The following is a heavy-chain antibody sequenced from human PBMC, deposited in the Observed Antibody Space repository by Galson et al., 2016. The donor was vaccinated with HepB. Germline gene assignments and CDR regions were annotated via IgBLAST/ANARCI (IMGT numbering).Heavy chain of an antibody. CDR1: GFTFSYYA. J-gene: IGHJ3*01. CDR2: ISNSGAYI. Sequence: SLRLSCAASGFTFSYYAMNWVRQAPGKGLEWVSSISNSGAYIYYADSVKGRFTISRDNANNSLYLQMNSLRAEDTAVYYCASACSSTTCYGDFDSWGQGTMVTVSS. V-gene: IGHV3-21*01. D-gene: IGHD2-2*01. CDR3: ASACSSTTCYGDFDS.